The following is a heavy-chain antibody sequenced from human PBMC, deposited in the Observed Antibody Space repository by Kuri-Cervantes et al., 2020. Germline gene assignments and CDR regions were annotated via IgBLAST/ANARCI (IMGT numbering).Heavy chain of an antibody. D-gene: IGHD5-12*01. Sequence: GESLKISCAASGFTFSSYGMHWVRQAPGKGLEWVAVISYDGSNKYYADSVKGRFTISRDNSKNTLYLQMNSLRAEDTAVYFCVRGATIFWGQGTLVTVSS. CDR3: VRGATIF. V-gene: IGHV3-30*03. CDR2: ISYDGSNK. J-gene: IGHJ4*02. CDR1: GFTFSSYG.